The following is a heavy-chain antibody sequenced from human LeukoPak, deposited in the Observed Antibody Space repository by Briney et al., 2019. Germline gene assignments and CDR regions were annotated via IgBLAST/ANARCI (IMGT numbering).Heavy chain of an antibody. CDR3: ARDDLPRAGWFDP. CDR1: GGSISSGGYY. V-gene: IGHV4-30-2*01. D-gene: IGHD1-14*01. J-gene: IGHJ5*02. Sequence: PSETLSLTCTVSGGSISSGGYYWSWIRQPLGKGLEWIGYIYHSGSTYYNPSLKSRVTISVDRSENQFSLKLSSVTAADTAVYYCARDDLPRAGWFDPWGQGTLVTVSS. CDR2: IYHSGST.